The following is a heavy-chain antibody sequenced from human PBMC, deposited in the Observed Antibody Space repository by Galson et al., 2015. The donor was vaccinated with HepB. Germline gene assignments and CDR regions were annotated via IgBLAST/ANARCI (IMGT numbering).Heavy chain of an antibody. Sequence: SLRLSCAASGFTFRGCGMHWVRQAPGKGLEWLAFIRYDGNNKYYADFVKGRVTISRDNSKNTVYLQMSGLRADDTAVYYCAKDGWDYFGSGTYTIGNFDFWGQGTLVTVSS. V-gene: IGHV3-30*02. CDR1: GFTFRGCG. CDR2: IRYDGNNK. J-gene: IGHJ4*02. D-gene: IGHD3-10*01. CDR3: AKDGWDYFGSGTYTIGNFDF.